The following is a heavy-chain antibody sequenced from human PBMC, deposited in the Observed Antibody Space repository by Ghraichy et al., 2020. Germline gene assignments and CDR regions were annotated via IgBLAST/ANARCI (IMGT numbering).Heavy chain of an antibody. CDR2: IRKTSSSI. CDR1: GFIFRDFN. Sequence: LSLTCAASGFIFRDFNMHWVRQAPGKGLEWILYIRKTSSSIYYADSVKGRFTISRDNADSSLYLQMNSLRDEDTAVYYCARDYMWACDYWGQGTLVTVSS. J-gene: IGHJ4*02. V-gene: IGHV3-48*02. D-gene: IGHD1-26*01. CDR3: ARDYMWACDY.